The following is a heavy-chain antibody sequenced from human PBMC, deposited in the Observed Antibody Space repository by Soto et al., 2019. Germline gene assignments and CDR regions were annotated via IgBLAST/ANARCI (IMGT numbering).Heavy chain of an antibody. CDR1: GGSISSYY. J-gene: IGHJ6*02. CDR3: ARDGYTLTPNYYYGMDV. V-gene: IGHV4-59*01. CDR2: IYYSGST. Sequence: SETLSLTCTVSGGSISSYYWSWIRQPPGKGLEWIGYIYYSGSTNYNPSLKSRVTISVDTSKNQFSLKLSSVTAADTAVYYCARDGYTLTPNYYYGMDVWGQGTTVTVSS. D-gene: IGHD4-4*01.